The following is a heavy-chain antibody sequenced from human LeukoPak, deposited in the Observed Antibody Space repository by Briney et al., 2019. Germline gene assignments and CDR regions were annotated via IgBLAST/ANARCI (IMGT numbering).Heavy chain of an antibody. CDR2: ISAYNGNT. CDR1: GGTFSSYA. CDR3: ARGPGITIFGVVTYYYYYMDV. D-gene: IGHD3-3*01. V-gene: IGHV1-18*01. Sequence: ASVKVSCKASGGTFSSYAISWVRQAPGQGLEWMGWISAYNGNTNYAQKLQGRVTMTTDTSTSTAYMQLRSLRSDDTAVYYCARGPGITIFGVVTYYYYYMDVWGKGTTVTVSS. J-gene: IGHJ6*03.